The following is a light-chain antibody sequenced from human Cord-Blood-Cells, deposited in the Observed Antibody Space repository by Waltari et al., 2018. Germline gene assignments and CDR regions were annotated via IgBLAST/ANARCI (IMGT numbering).Light chain of an antibody. CDR1: RPNIGARYD. V-gene: IGLV1-40*01. CDR2: GNS. CDR3: QSYDSSLSGSV. Sequence: QSVLTQPPSVSGAPGQRVTIPCTGSRPNIGARYDLHRYQQLPGTAPNLLTYGNSNRPSGVPDRFSGSKSGTSASLAITGLQAEDEADYYCQSYDSSLSGSVFGGGTKLTVL. J-gene: IGLJ3*02.